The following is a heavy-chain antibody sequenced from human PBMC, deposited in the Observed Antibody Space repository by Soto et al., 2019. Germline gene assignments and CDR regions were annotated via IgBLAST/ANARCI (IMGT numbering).Heavy chain of an antibody. CDR3: ATTSGYSSGWYGRSGWFDP. CDR2: IIPIFGTA. D-gene: IGHD6-19*01. V-gene: IGHV1-69*06. J-gene: IGHJ5*02. CDR1: GGTFSSYA. Sequence: QVQLVQSGAEVKKPGSSVKVSCKASGGTFSSYAISWVRQAPGQGLEWMGGIIPIFGTANYAQKFQGRVTITADKSTSTAYMELSSLRSEDTAVYYCATTSGYSSGWYGRSGWFDPWGQGTLVTVSS.